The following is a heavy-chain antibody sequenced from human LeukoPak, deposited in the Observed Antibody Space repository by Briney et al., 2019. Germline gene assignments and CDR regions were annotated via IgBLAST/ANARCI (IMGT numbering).Heavy chain of an antibody. Sequence: TASETLSLTCAVYGGPFSGYYWSWIRQPPGKGLEWIGEINHSGSTNYNPSLKSRVTISVDRSKNQFSLKLSSVTAADTAVYYCARGGNSSASSGAEGYWGQGTLVTVSS. J-gene: IGHJ4*02. CDR1: GGPFSGYY. CDR3: ARGGNSSASSGAEGY. D-gene: IGHD6-13*01. V-gene: IGHV4-34*01. CDR2: INHSGST.